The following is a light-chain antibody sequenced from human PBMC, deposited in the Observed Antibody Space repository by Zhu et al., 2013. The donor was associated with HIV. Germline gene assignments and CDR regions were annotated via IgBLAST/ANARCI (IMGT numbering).Light chain of an antibody. CDR1: QTISSDF. CDR2: GAS. CDR3: QQYGNSPRT. J-gene: IGKJ1*01. Sequence: EIVLTQSPGTLSLSPGDRATLSCRASQTISSDFLAWYQQKPGQAPRLLIYGASVRATGIPDRFSGSGSGTDFTLTISGLEPEDFAVYHCQQYGNSPRTFGQGTKVEIK. V-gene: IGKV3-20*01.